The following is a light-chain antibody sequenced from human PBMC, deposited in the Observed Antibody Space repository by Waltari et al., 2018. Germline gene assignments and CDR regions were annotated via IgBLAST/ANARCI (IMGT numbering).Light chain of an antibody. Sequence: EIVLTQSPGTLSLSPGDRATLSCRASQSVSSTYFAWYQQKPGQPPGILIYCASSRATGIPDRFSGSGFGTDFTLTISRLEPEDFAVYYCQHYSSSSWTFGQGTKVEIK. CDR3: QHYSSSSWT. V-gene: IGKV3-20*01. CDR1: QSVSSTY. J-gene: IGKJ1*01. CDR2: CAS.